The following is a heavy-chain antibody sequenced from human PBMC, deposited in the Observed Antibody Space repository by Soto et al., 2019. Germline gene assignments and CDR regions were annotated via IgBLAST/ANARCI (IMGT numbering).Heavy chain of an antibody. V-gene: IGHV4-34*01. CDR3: ARVVPLGLTFYYFDY. CDR1: GGSFRGYY. J-gene: IGHJ4*02. CDR2: INHSGST. Sequence: SGTLSLTCAVYGGSFRGYYWSWIRQPPGKGLEWIGEINHSGSTNYNPSLKSRVTISVDTSKNQFSLKLSSVTAADTAVYYCARVVPLGLTFYYFDYWGQGTLVTVSS. D-gene: IGHD2-15*01.